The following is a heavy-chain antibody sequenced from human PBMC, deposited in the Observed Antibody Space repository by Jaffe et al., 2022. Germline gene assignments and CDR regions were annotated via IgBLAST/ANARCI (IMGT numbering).Heavy chain of an antibody. V-gene: IGHV2-70*20. CDR2: IDWDDDK. CDR3: ARMSYGDYPYYFDY. Sequence: QVTLRESGPALVKPTQTLTLTCTFSGFSLSTSGMCVSWVRQPPGKALEWLALIDWDDDKYYSTSLKTRLTISKDTSKNQVVLTMTNMDPVDTATYYCARMSYGDYPYYFDYWGQGTLVTVSS. J-gene: IGHJ4*02. D-gene: IGHD4-17*01. CDR1: GFSLSTSGMC.